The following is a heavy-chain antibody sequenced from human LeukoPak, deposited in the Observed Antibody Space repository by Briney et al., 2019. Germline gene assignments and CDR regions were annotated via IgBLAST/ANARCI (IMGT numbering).Heavy chain of an antibody. CDR3: ARDRRDSSCYYYYYYYMDV. J-gene: IGHJ6*03. Sequence: GGSLRLSCAASGFTVSSNYMSWVRQAPGKGLEWVSVIYSGGSTYYADSVKGRFTISRDNSKNTLYLQMNSLRAEDTAVYYCARDRRDSSCYYYYYYYMDVWGKGTTVTISS. D-gene: IGHD3-22*01. CDR1: GFTVSSNY. CDR2: IYSGGST. V-gene: IGHV3-53*01.